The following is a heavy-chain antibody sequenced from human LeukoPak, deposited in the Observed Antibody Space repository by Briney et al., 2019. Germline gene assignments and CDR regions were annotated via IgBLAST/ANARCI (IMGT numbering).Heavy chain of an antibody. CDR1: EFTFSSYS. V-gene: IGHV3-48*02. CDR3: ARELRYSYGLDV. D-gene: IGHD3-9*01. Sequence: GGSLRLSCAASEFTFSSYSMSWVRQAPGKGLEWVSYITSGSSTIYYADFVKGRFTISRDNAKNSLYLQMNSLRDEDTAVYYCARELRYSYGLDVWGQGTTVTVSS. J-gene: IGHJ6*02. CDR2: ITSGSSTI.